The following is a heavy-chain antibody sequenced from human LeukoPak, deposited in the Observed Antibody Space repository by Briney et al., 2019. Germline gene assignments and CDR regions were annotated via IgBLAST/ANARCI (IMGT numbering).Heavy chain of an antibody. V-gene: IGHV4-61*02. CDR3: ARDHKYYYDSSSKYFQH. Sequence: PSETLSLTCTVSGGSISSGSYYWSWIRQPAGKGLEWIGRIYTSGSTNYNPSLKSRVTISVDTSKNQFSLKLSSVTAADTAVYYCARDHKYYYDSSSKYFQHWGQGTLVTVSS. CDR2: IYTSGST. J-gene: IGHJ1*01. CDR1: GGSISSGSYY. D-gene: IGHD3-22*01.